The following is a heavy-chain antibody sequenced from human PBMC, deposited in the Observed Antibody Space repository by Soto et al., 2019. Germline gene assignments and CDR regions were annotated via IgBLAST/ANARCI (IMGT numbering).Heavy chain of an antibody. Sequence: GGSLRLSCAASGFTFSSYGMHWVRQAPGKGLEWVAVISYDGSNKYYADSVKGRFTISRDNSKNTLYLQMNSLRAEDTAVYYCAKGGYQLLSYYYYYYGMDVWGQGTTVTVSS. D-gene: IGHD2-2*01. V-gene: IGHV3-30*18. CDR2: ISYDGSNK. J-gene: IGHJ6*02. CDR1: GFTFSSYG. CDR3: AKGGYQLLSYYYYYYGMDV.